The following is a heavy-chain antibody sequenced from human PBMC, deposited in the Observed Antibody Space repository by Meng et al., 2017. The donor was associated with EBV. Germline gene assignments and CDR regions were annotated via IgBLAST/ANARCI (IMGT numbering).Heavy chain of an antibody. CDR3: ASETCRGYTPDD. CDR2: FLPMYGAP. D-gene: IGHD5-18*01. J-gene: IGHJ4*02. Sequence: GQLLQSAAQVKKTGSSWMVSCKTARGPFKNNAISGGRQAPGQGLEWRGGFLPMYGAPNYEQKFHGRVSITADEYTSTHYMDLSSLRSEDTAVYYCASETCRGYTPDDWGQGTLVTVSS. CDR1: RGPFKNNA. V-gene: IGHV1-69*01.